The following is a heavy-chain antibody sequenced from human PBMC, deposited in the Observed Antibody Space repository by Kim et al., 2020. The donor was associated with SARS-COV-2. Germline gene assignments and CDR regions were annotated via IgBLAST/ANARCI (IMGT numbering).Heavy chain of an antibody. Sequence: SETLSLTCSVSGYSISSGYFWGWIRQPPGKGLEWIGTIYHSGTTYYNPSLKSRVTISVDTSKNQFSLRLSSVTAADTGFYYCARDRDGGAFDIWGQWTMVTVSS. CDR3: ARDRDGGAFDI. V-gene: IGHV4-38-2*02. J-gene: IGHJ3*02. CDR1: GYSISSGYF. D-gene: IGHD3-10*01. CDR2: IYHSGTT.